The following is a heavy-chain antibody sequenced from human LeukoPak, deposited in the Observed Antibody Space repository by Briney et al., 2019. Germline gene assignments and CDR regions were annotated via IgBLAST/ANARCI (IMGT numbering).Heavy chain of an antibody. CDR1: GFSFSSYA. J-gene: IGHJ4*02. CDR3: AKKGTPNWNLDW. Sequence: GGSLRLSCAASGFSFSSYAMNWVRQAPGKGLEWVSTIGAGGSSTYYADSVKGRFTISRDSSKNTLYLQMNSLRAEDTAIYYCAKKGTPNWNLDWWGQGTLVHVSS. CDR2: IGAGGSST. V-gene: IGHV3-23*01. D-gene: IGHD1-20*01.